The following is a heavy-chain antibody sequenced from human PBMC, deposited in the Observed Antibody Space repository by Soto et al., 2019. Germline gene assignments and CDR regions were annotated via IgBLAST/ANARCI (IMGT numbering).Heavy chain of an antibody. Sequence: SVKVSCKASGGTFSSYAISWVRQAPGQGLEWMGGIIPIFGTANYAQKFQGRVTITAEESTSTAYMELSSLRSEDTAVYYCARSRGAYDILTGSRPPYYYYGMDVWGQGTTVTVSS. CDR1: GGTFSSYA. D-gene: IGHD3-9*01. CDR2: IIPIFGTA. J-gene: IGHJ6*02. CDR3: ARSRGAYDILTGSRPPYYYYGMDV. V-gene: IGHV1-69*13.